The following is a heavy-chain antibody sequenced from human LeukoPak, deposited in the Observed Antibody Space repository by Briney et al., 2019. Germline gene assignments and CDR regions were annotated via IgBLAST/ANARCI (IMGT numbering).Heavy chain of an antibody. J-gene: IGHJ4*02. Sequence: GGSLRLSCAVSGFTFSGFWMSWSRQAPGKGLEWVASINSDGSEGYYADVVKGRFTISRDNAENTLYLQLSSLRAEDTAVYYCSRGNWGSSGGHCWGQGTLVTVSS. V-gene: IGHV3-7*01. D-gene: IGHD7-27*01. CDR1: GFTFSGFW. CDR2: INSDGSEG. CDR3: SRGNWGSSGGHC.